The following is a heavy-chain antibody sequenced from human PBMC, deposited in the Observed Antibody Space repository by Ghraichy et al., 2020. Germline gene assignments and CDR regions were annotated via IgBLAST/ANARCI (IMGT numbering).Heavy chain of an antibody. J-gene: IGHJ6*02. Sequence: GGSLKLSCAASGFTVSSNYMSWARQAPGKGLEWVSVIYGGGGTYYADSVKGRFTISRDNSKNTLYLQMNSLRVEDTAVYYCASASTSVTSYYYYGMDVWGQGTTVTVSS. D-gene: IGHD4-11*01. V-gene: IGHV3-53*01. CDR1: GFTVSSNY. CDR3: ASASTSVTSYYYYGMDV. CDR2: IYGGGGT.